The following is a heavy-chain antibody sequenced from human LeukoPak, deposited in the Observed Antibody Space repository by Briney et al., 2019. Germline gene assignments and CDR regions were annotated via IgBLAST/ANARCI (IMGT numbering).Heavy chain of an antibody. CDR1: GGSISSYY. V-gene: IGHV4-59*01. Sequence: SETLSLTCTVSGGSISSYYWSWIRQPPGKGPEWIGYIYYSGSTNYNPSLKSRVTISVDTSKNQFSLNLSSVTAADTAVYYCARDPRTTVTTVWDYYYYGMDVWGQGTTVTVSS. D-gene: IGHD4-17*01. J-gene: IGHJ6*02. CDR2: IYYSGST. CDR3: ARDPRTTVTTVWDYYYYGMDV.